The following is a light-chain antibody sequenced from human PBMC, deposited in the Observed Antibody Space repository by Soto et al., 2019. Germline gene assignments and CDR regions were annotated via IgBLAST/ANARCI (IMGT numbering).Light chain of an antibody. J-gene: IGKJ5*01. CDR2: DAS. Sequence: EIVLTQSPATLSLSPGERATLSCRASQSVTSYLVWYQQKPGQAPRLLIYDASNRATGIPARFTGSGSGTVFSLTISSLEPEDFAVYYCQHRYNWPFTFGQGTRLEIK. CDR3: QHRYNWPFT. V-gene: IGKV3-11*01. CDR1: QSVTSY.